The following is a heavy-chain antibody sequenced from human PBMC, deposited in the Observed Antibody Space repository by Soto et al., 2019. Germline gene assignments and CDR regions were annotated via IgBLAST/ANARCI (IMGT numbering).Heavy chain of an antibody. CDR1: GFTFSSYG. Sequence: GGSLRLSCTASGFTFSSYGMHWVRQAPGKGLEWVAIIWYDGSNKYYADSVKGRFSISRDNSKNTLYLQMNSLRAEDTAVYYCARVPAANSNYYYYGMDVWGQGTTVTVSS. CDR3: ARVPAANSNYYYYGMDV. CDR2: IWYDGSNK. D-gene: IGHD2-2*01. V-gene: IGHV3-33*01. J-gene: IGHJ6*02.